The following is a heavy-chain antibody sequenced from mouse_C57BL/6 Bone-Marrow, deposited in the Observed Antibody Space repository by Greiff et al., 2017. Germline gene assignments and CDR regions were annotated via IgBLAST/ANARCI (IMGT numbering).Heavy chain of an antibody. D-gene: IGHD4-1*01. J-gene: IGHJ2*01. CDR2: IWGVGST. V-gene: IGHV2-6*01. CDR3: ARRGGTEGLYFDY. CDR1: GFSLTSYG. Sequence: VKLMESGPGLVAPSQSLSITCTVSGFSLTSYGVDWVRQSPGKGLEWLGVIWGVGSTNYNSALKSRLSISKDNSKSQVFLKMNSLQTDDTAMYYCARRGGTEGLYFDYWGQGTTLSLL.